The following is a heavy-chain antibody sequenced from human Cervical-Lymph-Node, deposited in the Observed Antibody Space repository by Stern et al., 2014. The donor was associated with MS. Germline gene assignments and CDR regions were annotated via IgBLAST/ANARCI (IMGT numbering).Heavy chain of an antibody. J-gene: IGHJ6*02. Sequence: QVQLQESGPGLVKPSETLSLTCSVSGGSMTSYYWNWIRQPPGRGLEWIGYIYYSGVTNYDPSLEIRVSLSVDTSKNQFSRRLTSVTAADTAVYYCARDRVQIVPRFDMDVWGQGTTVTVSS. CDR2: IYYSGVT. D-gene: IGHD6-6*01. V-gene: IGHV4-59*01. CDR3: ARDRVQIVPRFDMDV. CDR1: GGSMTSYY.